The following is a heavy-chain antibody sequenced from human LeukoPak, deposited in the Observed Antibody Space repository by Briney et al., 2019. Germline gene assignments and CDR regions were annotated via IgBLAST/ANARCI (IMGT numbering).Heavy chain of an antibody. CDR3: ASRVRMGHHLVRNPYGMDV. Sequence: PSQTLSLTCTVSGGSFNSGSHYWSRIRQPAGKGLEWIGRIYTGGSTNYNPSLKSRVTISVDTSKDQFSLKLSSVTAADTAVYYCASRVRMGHHLVRNPYGMDVWGQGSTVTVSS. CDR1: GGSFNSGSHY. CDR2: IYTGGST. V-gene: IGHV4-61*02. J-gene: IGHJ6*02. D-gene: IGHD6-13*01.